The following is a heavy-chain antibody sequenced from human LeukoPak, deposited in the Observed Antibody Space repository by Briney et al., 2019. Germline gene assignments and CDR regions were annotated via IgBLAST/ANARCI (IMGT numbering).Heavy chain of an antibody. Sequence: PGGSLRLSCAASGNYWMHWVRQAPGKGLVWVSHINGDGSWTTYADSVKGRFTISKDNSKNTVYLQMSSLRVDDTAVYYCAKAASSSWPSYYYGMDVWGQGTTVTVSS. J-gene: IGHJ6*02. D-gene: IGHD6-13*01. CDR1: GNYW. V-gene: IGHV3-74*01. CDR2: INGDGSWT. CDR3: AKAASSSWPSYYYGMDV.